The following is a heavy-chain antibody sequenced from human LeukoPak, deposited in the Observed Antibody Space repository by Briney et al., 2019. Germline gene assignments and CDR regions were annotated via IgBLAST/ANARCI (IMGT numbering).Heavy chain of an antibody. CDR3: AKGNGIEN. Sequence: GRSLRLSCAASGFTFDDYAMHWVRQAPGEGLEWVSGISWNSGSIGYADSVKGRFTISRDNAKNSLYLQMNSLRAEDMALYYCAKGNGIENWGQGTLVTVSS. V-gene: IGHV3-9*03. D-gene: IGHD1-26*01. CDR1: GFTFDDYA. CDR2: ISWNSGSI. J-gene: IGHJ4*02.